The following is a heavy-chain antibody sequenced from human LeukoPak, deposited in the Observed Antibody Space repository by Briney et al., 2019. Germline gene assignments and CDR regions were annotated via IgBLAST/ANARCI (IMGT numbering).Heavy chain of an antibody. CDR2: ISSSSTI. CDR1: GFTFSSYS. D-gene: IGHD3-10*01. V-gene: IGHV3-48*01. J-gene: IGHJ4*02. Sequence: GGSLRLSCAASGFTFSSYSMNWVRQAPGKGLEWVSYISSSSTIYYADSVKGRFTISRDNAKNSLYLQMNSLRAEDTAVYYCARVPALLWFGELFFDYWGQGTLVTVSS. CDR3: ARVPALLWFGELFFDY.